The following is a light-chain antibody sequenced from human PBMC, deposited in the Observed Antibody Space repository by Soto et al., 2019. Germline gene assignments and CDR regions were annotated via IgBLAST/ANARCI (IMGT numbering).Light chain of an antibody. V-gene: IGLV1-40*01. CDR3: QSYDSSLSGFYV. CDR2: GNS. Sequence: QSVLTQPPSESGAPGQSVTISCTGSSSNIGAGYDVHWYQQLPGTAPKLLIYGNSNRPSGVPDRFSGSKSGTSASLAITGLQAKDEADYYCQSYDSSLSGFYVFGTGTKVTVL. CDR1: SSNIGAGYD. J-gene: IGLJ1*01.